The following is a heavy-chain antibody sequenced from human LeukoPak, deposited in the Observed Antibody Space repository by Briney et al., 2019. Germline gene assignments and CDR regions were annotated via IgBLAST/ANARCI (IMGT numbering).Heavy chain of an antibody. J-gene: IGHJ4*02. Sequence: GGSLRLSCAASGFTFSNYNMNWVRQAPGRGLEWVSYISSGSSTIYYADSVKGRFTISRDNSKNTVYLQMNSLRAEVTAVYYCARNIPVTRWGYWGQGTLVTVSS. CDR2: ISSGSSTI. CDR1: GFTFSNYN. CDR3: ARNIPVTRWGY. D-gene: IGHD2-21*01. V-gene: IGHV3-48*04.